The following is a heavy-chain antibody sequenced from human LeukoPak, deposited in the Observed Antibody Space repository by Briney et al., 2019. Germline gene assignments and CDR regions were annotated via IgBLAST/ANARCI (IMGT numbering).Heavy chain of an antibody. CDR1: GFTFSTYA. CDR2: ISGSGGST. J-gene: IGHJ4*02. Sequence: PGGSLRLSCEVSGFTFSTYAMSWVRQAPGKGLEWVSTISGSGGSTYYADSVKGRFTISRDNAKNSLYLQMNSLRVEDTAVYYCARFIVAPYYFDYWGQGTLVTVSS. CDR3: ARFIVAPYYFDY. D-gene: IGHD5-12*01. V-gene: IGHV3-23*01.